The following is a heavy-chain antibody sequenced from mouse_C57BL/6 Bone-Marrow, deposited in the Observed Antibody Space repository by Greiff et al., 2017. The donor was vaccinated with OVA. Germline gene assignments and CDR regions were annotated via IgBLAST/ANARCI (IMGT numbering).Heavy chain of an antibody. Sequence: VQLQQPGAELVKPGASVKLSCKASGYTFTSYWMQWVKQRPGQGLEWIGEIDPSDSYTNYNQKFKGKATLTVDTSSSTAYMQLSSLTSEDSAVYYCASLPPYWGFSYWGQGTLVTVSA. D-gene: IGHD4-1*01. CDR2: IDPSDSYT. J-gene: IGHJ3*01. V-gene: IGHV1-50*01. CDR1: GYTFTSYW. CDR3: ASLPPYWGFSY.